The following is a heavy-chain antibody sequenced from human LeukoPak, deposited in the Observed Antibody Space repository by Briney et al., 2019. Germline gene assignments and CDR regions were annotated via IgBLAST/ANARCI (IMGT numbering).Heavy chain of an antibody. V-gene: IGHV1-69*13. D-gene: IGHD2-2*01. J-gene: IGHJ6*02. CDR1: GGTFSSYA. Sequence: ASVTVSCKASGGTFSSYAISWVRQAPGQGLEWMGGIIPIFGTANYAQKFQGRVTITADESTSTAYMELSSLRSEDTAVYYCARGDIVVVPAAIYEGDLYYYYGMDVWGQGTTVTVSS. CDR2: IIPIFGTA. CDR3: ARGDIVVVPAAIYEGDLYYYYGMDV.